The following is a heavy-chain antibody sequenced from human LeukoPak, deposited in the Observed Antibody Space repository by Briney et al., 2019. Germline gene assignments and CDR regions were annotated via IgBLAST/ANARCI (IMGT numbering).Heavy chain of an antibody. D-gene: IGHD3-9*01. V-gene: IGHV3-21*01. J-gene: IGHJ6*02. CDR3: ARDGHGDGFLTGYSYFGMDV. CDR1: GFSLSSYS. Sequence: NPGGSLRLSCAASGFSLSSYSMNWVRQAPGKGLEWVSFITISSNFIYYADSVKGRFTISRDNAKSSLFLQMNSLRAEDTAVYFCARDGHGDGFLTGYSYFGMDVWGQGTTVTVSS. CDR2: ITISSNFI.